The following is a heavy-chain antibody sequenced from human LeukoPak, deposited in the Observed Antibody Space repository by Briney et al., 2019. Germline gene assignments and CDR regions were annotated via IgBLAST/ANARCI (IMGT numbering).Heavy chain of an antibody. V-gene: IGHV1-2*06. D-gene: IGHD5-18*01. CDR3: ARGNSRDTAMVTWFDP. CDR1: GYTFTGYH. J-gene: IGHJ5*02. Sequence: ASVKVSCKASGYTFTGYHMRWVRQAPGQGLEWMGRINPNSGGTNYAQKFQGRVTMTRDTSISTAYMELSRLRSDDTAVYYCARGNSRDTAMVTWFDPWGQGTLVTVSS. CDR2: INPNSGGT.